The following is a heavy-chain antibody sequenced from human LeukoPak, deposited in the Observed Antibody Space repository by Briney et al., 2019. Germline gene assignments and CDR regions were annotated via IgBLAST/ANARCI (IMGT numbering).Heavy chain of an antibody. CDR1: GFTFSDYY. D-gene: IGHD1-26*01. CDR3: ARRSGNYHADFDY. CDR2: ISGSGSPI. V-gene: IGHV3-11*01. J-gene: IGHJ4*02. Sequence: GGSLRLSCAASGFTFSDYYMSWIRQAPGKGLEWISYISGSGSPIYYADAVKGRFTISRDNAKNSLYLQMNSLRAEDTAVYYWARRSGNYHADFDYWGQGTLVTVSS.